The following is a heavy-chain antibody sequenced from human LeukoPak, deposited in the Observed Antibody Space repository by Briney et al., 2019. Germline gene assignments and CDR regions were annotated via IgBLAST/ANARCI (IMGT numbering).Heavy chain of an antibody. CDR2: VTISGATT. CDR3: ATYGSGSYYRKAFDY. Sequence: GGSLRLSCAASGFTFSSYAMSWVRQAPGKGLEWVSGVTISGATTYYADSVKGRLTISRDNPKSTLYLQMNSLRAGDTAVYYCATYGSGSYYRKAFDYWGQGTLVTVSP. D-gene: IGHD3-10*01. CDR1: GFTFSSYA. J-gene: IGHJ4*02. V-gene: IGHV3-23*01.